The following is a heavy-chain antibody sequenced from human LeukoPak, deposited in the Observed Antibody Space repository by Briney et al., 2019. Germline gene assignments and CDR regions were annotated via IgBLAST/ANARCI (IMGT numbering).Heavy chain of an antibody. Sequence: GESLKISCKGSGYSFTSYWIGWVRQMPGKGLEWMGIIYPGDSDTRYSPSFQGQVTISADKSISTAYLQWSSLKASDTAMYYCARPSIDSSGYYAIDYRGQGTLVTVSS. CDR1: GYSFTSYW. D-gene: IGHD3-22*01. CDR3: ARPSIDSSGYYAIDY. V-gene: IGHV5-51*01. CDR2: IYPGDSDT. J-gene: IGHJ4*02.